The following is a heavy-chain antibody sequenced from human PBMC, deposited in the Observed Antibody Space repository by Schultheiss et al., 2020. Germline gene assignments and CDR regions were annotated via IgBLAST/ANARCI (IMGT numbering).Heavy chain of an antibody. CDR3: VRGHNSFDM. Sequence: GSLRLSCAASGFTFSDAWMSWVRQAPGKGLEWVGRTRNKANRYTTEYAASVKGRFTISRDDSKTSLYLQMNSLNTEDTAVYYCVRGHNSFDMWGQGTMVTVSS. J-gene: IGHJ3*02. D-gene: IGHD1-20*01. V-gene: IGHV3-72*01. CDR1: GFTFSDAW. CDR2: TRNKANRYTT.